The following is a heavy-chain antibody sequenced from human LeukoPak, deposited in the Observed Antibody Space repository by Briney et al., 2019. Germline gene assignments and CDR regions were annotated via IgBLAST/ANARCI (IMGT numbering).Heavy chain of an antibody. CDR3: ARDVYYYDSSGYLNWFDP. J-gene: IGHJ5*02. CDR2: INPNSGGT. Sequence: ASVKVSCKASGYTFTGYYMHWVRQAPGQELEWMGWINPNSGGTNYAQKFQGRVTMTRDTSISTAYMELSRLRSDDTAVYYCARDVYYYDSSGYLNWFDPWGQGTLVTVSS. V-gene: IGHV1-2*02. D-gene: IGHD3-22*01. CDR1: GYTFTGYY.